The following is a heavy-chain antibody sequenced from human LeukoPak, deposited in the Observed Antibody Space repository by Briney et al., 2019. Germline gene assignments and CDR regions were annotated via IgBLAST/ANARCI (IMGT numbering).Heavy chain of an antibody. CDR1: GFTFSSYS. D-gene: IGHD6-6*01. CDR3: ASQYSSSVDY. Sequence: GGSLRLPCAASGFTFSSYSMNWVRQAPGKGLEWVSSISSSSSYIYYADSVKGRFTISRDNAKNSLYLQMNSLRAEDTAVYYCASQYSSSVDYWGQGTLVTVSS. J-gene: IGHJ4*02. CDR2: ISSSSSYI. V-gene: IGHV3-21*01.